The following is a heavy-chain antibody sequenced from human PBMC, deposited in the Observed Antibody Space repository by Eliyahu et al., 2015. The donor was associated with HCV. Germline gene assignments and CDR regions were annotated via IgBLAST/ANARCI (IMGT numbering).Heavy chain of an antibody. CDR2: ISYGGSNK. V-gene: IGHV3-30*04. D-gene: IGHD3-22*01. CDR3: ARGPYYDSSAGILTVDY. CDR1: GFTFXSXV. J-gene: IGHJ4*02. Sequence: QVQLVESGGGVVQPGRSLRLXCAXXGFTFXSXVXTGVRQAPGKGLEWVGVISYGGSNKYXADSVKGRFTISRDNSKNTLYLQMNSLRAEDTAVYYCARGPYYDSSAGILTVDYWGQGTLVTVSS.